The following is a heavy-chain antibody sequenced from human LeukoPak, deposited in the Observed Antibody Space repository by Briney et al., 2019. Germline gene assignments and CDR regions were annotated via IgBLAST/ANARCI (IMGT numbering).Heavy chain of an antibody. V-gene: IGHV3-23*01. CDR2: ISGSGGST. CDR1: GFTFSSYA. Sequence: GGSLRLSCAASGFTFSSYAMSWVRQAPGKGLEWVSAISGSGGSTYYADSVKGRFTISRDNSKNTLYLQMNSLRAEDTAVYYCANLCGDYVDGWFDPWGQGTLVTVSS. D-gene: IGHD4-17*01. CDR3: ANLCGDYVDGWFDP. J-gene: IGHJ5*02.